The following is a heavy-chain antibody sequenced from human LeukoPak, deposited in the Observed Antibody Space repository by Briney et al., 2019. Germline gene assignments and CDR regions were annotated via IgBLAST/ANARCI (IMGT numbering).Heavy chain of an antibody. CDR2: IKGNGDTT. CDR1: GFTFHNYA. CDR3: AKDRGSGWSFDY. D-gene: IGHD6-19*01. Sequence: GGSLRLSCAASGFTFHNYAMHWVRQAPGKGLEWVSLIKGNGDTTYNADSVKGRFTISRDNSKNSLYLQINSLRTEDTALYHCAKDRGSGWSFDYWGQGTLVTVSS. V-gene: IGHV3-43*02. J-gene: IGHJ4*02.